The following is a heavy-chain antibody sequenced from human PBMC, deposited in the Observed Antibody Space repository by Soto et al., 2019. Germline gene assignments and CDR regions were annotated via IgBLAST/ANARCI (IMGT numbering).Heavy chain of an antibody. Sequence: GGSLRLSCAASGFKFSNYAMSWVRQAPGKGLEWVSLISATGGGTYYADSVKGRFTISRDNSHNTLYLQVHSLTAEDTAVYYFAKDRREGGSAGFRCDFWGQGGQVTVSS. CDR3: AKDRREGGSAGFRCDF. V-gene: IGHV3-23*01. J-gene: IGHJ1*01. CDR1: GFKFSNYA. D-gene: IGHD3-16*01. CDR2: ISATGGGT.